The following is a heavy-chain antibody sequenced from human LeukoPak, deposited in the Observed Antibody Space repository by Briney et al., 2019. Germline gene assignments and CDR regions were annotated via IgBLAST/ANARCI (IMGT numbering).Heavy chain of an antibody. CDR3: VKDVTVTPFGYYYYGMDV. CDR2: INRDGSTT. V-gene: IGHV3-74*01. J-gene: IGHJ6*02. Sequence: GGPLRLSCAASGFTFSNFWMHWVRQVPGKGLVWVSRINRDGSTTTYADSVKGRFTISRDNAKNTLYLQMSSLRVEDTAVYYCVKDVTVTPFGYYYYGMDVWGQGTTVTVSS. CDR1: GFTFSNFW. D-gene: IGHD4-17*01.